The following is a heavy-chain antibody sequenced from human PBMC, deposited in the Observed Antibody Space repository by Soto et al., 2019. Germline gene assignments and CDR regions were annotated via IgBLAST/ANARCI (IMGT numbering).Heavy chain of an antibody. V-gene: IGHV4-30-2*01. J-gene: IGHJ5*01. Sequence: PSETLSLTCAVSGGPITSGGYSWSWIRQPPGKGLEWIGYIYHSGGTYYNPSLKSRVTLSIDRTKKQFSLKLKSVTAADTGVYLRARTMKWTEWFVHGGQGALVTVSS. D-gene: IGHD1-26*01. CDR2: IYHSGGT. CDR1: GGPITSGGYS. CDR3: ARTMKWTEWFVH.